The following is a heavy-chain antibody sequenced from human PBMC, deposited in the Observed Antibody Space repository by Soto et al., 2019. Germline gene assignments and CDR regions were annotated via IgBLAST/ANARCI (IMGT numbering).Heavy chain of an antibody. CDR1: GFTFSSYW. V-gene: IGHV3-7*03. CDR3: ARGCSSGWFDY. D-gene: IGHD6-19*01. Sequence: VGSLRLSCAASGFTFSSYWMSWVRQAPGKGLEWVANIKQDGSEKYYVDSVKGRFTISRDNAKNSLYLQMNSLRAEDTAVYYCARGCSSGWFDYWGQGTLVTVSS. CDR2: IKQDGSEK. J-gene: IGHJ4*02.